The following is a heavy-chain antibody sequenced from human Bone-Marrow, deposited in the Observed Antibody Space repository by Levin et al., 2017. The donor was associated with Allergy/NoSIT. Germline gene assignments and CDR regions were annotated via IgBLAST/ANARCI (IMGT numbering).Heavy chain of an antibody. Sequence: ASVKVSCKTSGYTFPRYAIIWVRQAPGQGLEWVGWISAYDGKTKYGQKFQGRVTLTTDTSTTTAYMELRSLRSDDTATYYCARGRWGNWAAEGGAIWGPGTLVTVSS. D-gene: IGHD7-27*01. CDR3: ARGRWGNWAAEGGAI. CDR1: GYTFPRYA. J-gene: IGHJ4*02. V-gene: IGHV1-18*01. CDR2: ISAYDGKT.